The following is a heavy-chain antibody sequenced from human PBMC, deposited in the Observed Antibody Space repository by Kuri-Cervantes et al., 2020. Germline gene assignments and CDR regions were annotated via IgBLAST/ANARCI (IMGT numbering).Heavy chain of an antibody. J-gene: IGHJ5*02. V-gene: IGHV1-2*02. D-gene: IGHD3-10*01. Sequence: APVKVSCKASGYTFTGYYMHWGRQAPGQGLEWMGWINPNSGGTNYAQKFQGRVTMTRDTSISTAYMELSRLRSDDTAVYYCAREQNTAYYGFPFDPWGQGTLVTVSS. CDR1: GYTFTGYY. CDR3: AREQNTAYYGFPFDP. CDR2: INPNSGGT.